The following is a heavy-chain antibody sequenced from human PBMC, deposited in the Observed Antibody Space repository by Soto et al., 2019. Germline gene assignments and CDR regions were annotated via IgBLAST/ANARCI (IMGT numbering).Heavy chain of an antibody. CDR3: ARPRYDGSGTPFDY. V-gene: IGHV4-30-2*01. D-gene: IGHD3-22*01. Sequence: SETLSLTCTVSGGSISSGGYSWSWNRQPPGKGLEWIGYIYHSGRTYYNPSLKSRVTISVDTSKNQFSLKLSSVTAADTAVYYCARPRYDGSGTPFDYWGQGTLVTVSS. CDR1: GGSISSGGYS. CDR2: IYHSGRT. J-gene: IGHJ4*02.